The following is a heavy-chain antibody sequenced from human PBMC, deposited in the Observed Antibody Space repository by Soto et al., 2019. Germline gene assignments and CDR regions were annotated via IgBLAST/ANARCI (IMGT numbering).Heavy chain of an antibody. CDR3: ARAPLAWELYEDWFDP. D-gene: IGHD1-26*01. J-gene: IGHJ5*02. Sequence: QVQLQESGPGLVKPSGTLSLTCAVSGGSISSSNWWSWVRQPPGKGLEWIGEIYHSGSTNYNPSLKSRVTKPVDNHKNQVSQKLSSVTAADTAVYYCARAPLAWELYEDWFDPWGQGTLVTVSS. CDR2: IYHSGST. V-gene: IGHV4-4*02. CDR1: GGSISSSNW.